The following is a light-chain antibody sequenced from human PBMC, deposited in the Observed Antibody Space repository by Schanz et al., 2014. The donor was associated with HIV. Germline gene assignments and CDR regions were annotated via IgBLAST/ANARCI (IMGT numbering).Light chain of an antibody. Sequence: QSALTQPASVSGSPGQSITISCTGTSSDVGTYDLVSWYQHHPGKAPKLMIYAGTKRPSGVSNRFSGSKSGNTASLTISGLQAEDEADYYCSSYTSSSTRVFGGGTKLTVL. J-gene: IGLJ3*02. V-gene: IGLV2-14*02. CDR3: SSYTSSSTRV. CDR2: AGT. CDR1: SSDVGTYDL.